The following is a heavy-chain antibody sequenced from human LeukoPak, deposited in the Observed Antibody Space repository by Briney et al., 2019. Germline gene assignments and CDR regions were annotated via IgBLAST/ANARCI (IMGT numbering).Heavy chain of an antibody. V-gene: IGHV5-51*01. Sequence: GESLKISCKGSGYSFTSYWIGWLRQMPGKGLEWMGIIYPGDSDTRYSPSFQGQVTISADKSISTAYLQWSSLKASDTAMYYCARQGGITMVRGVIIPYGMDVWGQGTTVTVSS. J-gene: IGHJ6*02. CDR2: IYPGDSDT. CDR3: ARQGGITMVRGVIIPYGMDV. D-gene: IGHD3-10*01. CDR1: GYSFTSYW.